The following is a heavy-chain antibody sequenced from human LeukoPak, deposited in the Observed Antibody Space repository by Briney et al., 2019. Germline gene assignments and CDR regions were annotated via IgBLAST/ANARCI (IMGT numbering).Heavy chain of an antibody. CDR2: ISSSGSTI. D-gene: IGHD2-15*01. CDR3: ARPYCSGGSCYPQSYYFDY. J-gene: IGHJ4*02. Sequence: GGSLRLSCAASGFTFSSYEMNWVRQAPGKGLEWVSYISSSGSTIYYADSVKGRFTISRDNAKNSLYLQMNSLRAEDTAVYYYARPYCSGGSCYPQSYYFDYWGQGTLVTVSS. V-gene: IGHV3-48*03. CDR1: GFTFSSYE.